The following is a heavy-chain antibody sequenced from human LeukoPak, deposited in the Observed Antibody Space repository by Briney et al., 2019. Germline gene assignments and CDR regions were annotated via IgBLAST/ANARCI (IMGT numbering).Heavy chain of an antibody. D-gene: IGHD3-10*01. V-gene: IGHV3-23*01. CDR2: IRAGAYRA. Sequence: GGSLRLSCAASGFTFSSYAMTWVRQAPGKGLEWVSGIRAGAYRAYYADSVRGRFTISRDNSRNTLYLQMGSLTDEDTAVYYCAKNKGSESYSDFDYWGQGTLVTVSS. CDR3: AKNKGSESYSDFDY. J-gene: IGHJ4*02. CDR1: GFTFSSYA.